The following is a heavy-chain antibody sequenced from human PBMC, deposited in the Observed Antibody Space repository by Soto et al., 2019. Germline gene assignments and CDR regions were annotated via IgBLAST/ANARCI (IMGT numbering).Heavy chain of an antibody. CDR1: GGSIRSDDYY. V-gene: IGHV4-30-4*01. CDR2: IYYSGST. Sequence: QVQLQESGPGLVKPSQTLSLTCTVSGGSIRSDDYYWRWIRQPPEKGLEWIGYIYYSGSTYHNPSLKSRLTISVATSKNQFYLKLSSVTAAATAVYYWARRQGLNWFDPWGQGPLVTVSS. J-gene: IGHJ5*02. CDR3: ARRQGLNWFDP.